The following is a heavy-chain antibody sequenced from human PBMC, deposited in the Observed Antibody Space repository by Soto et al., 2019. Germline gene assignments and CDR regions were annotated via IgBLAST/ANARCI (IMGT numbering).Heavy chain of an antibody. CDR2: INPNSGAT. J-gene: IGHJ4*02. V-gene: IGHV1-2*02. CDR3: AWDLVSTITSLDY. CDR1: GYTFTGYY. D-gene: IGHD5-12*01. Sequence: ASVKVSCKASGYTFTGYYMHWVRQAPGQGLEWMGWINPNSGATNYAQKFQGRVTMTRDTSISTAYMELSSLKSDDTAVYYCAWDLVSTITSLDYWGQGATVTVYS.